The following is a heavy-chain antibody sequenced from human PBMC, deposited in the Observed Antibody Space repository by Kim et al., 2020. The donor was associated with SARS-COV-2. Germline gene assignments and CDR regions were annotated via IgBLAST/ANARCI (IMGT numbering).Heavy chain of an antibody. CDR3: ARGSPQFDY. Sequence: GSTNYHPSLKSRVTISVATSKNQFSLKLSSVTAADTAVYYCARGSPQFDYWGQGTLVTVSS. J-gene: IGHJ4*02. CDR2: GST. V-gene: IGHV4-34*01.